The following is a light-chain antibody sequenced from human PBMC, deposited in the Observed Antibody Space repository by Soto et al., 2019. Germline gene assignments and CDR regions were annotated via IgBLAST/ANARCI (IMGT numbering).Light chain of an antibody. CDR1: QSISSY. J-gene: IGKJ2*01. CDR3: QHSYSNPQT. V-gene: IGKV1-39*01. Sequence: DIQMTQSPSSLSASVGDRVTITCRASQSISSYLNWYQQKPGKAPKLQIYAASSLQSEVPSRFSGSGSATDFTLPISSLQPEDFATYYCQHSYSNPQTFGQGTKLEIK. CDR2: AAS.